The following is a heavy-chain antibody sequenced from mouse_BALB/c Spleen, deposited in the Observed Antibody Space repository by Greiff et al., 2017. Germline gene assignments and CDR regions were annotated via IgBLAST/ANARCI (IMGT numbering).Heavy chain of an antibody. J-gene: IGHJ4*01. CDR2: INPGSGGT. D-gene: IGHD1-1*01. CDR1: GYAFTNYL. CDR3: ARNYGSSHPRAMDY. Sequence: QVQLQQSGAELVRPGTSVKVSCKASGYAFTNYLIEWVKQRPGQGLEWIGVINPGSGGTNYNEKFKGKATLTADKSSSTAYMQLSSLTSDDSAVYFCARNYGSSHPRAMDYWGQGTSVTVSS. V-gene: IGHV1-54*03.